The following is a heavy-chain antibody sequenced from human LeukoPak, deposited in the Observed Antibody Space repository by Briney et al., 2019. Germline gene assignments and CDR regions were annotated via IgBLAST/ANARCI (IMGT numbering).Heavy chain of an antibody. Sequence: GRSLRLSCTASVFTFGDYAMSWVRQAPGKGLEWGGFIISKAYGGTTEYAASVKGRFTISREDSKSIDYLKINRLKTEETAVYYCTRVTYYDFWSGYFPREYFDYWGQGTLVTVSS. CDR3: TRVTYYDFWSGYFPREYFDY. V-gene: IGHV3-49*04. J-gene: IGHJ4*02. CDR1: VFTFGDYA. D-gene: IGHD3-3*01. CDR2: IISKAYGGTT.